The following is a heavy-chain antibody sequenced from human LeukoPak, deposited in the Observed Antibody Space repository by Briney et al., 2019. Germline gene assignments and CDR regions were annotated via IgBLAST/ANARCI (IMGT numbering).Heavy chain of an antibody. J-gene: IGHJ4*02. Sequence: GGSLRLSCAASGFTFSSYSMNWVRQAPGKGLEWVSSISSSSSYIYYADSVKGRFTISRDNAKNSLYLQMNSLRAEDTAVYYCARDSKELVDYFDYWGQGTLVTVSS. CDR3: ARDSKELVDYFDY. D-gene: IGHD6-6*01. CDR2: ISSSSSYI. CDR1: GFTFSSYS. V-gene: IGHV3-21*01.